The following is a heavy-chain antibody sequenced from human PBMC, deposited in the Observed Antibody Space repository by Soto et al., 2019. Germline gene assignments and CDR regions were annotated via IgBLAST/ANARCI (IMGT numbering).Heavy chain of an antibody. V-gene: IGHV4-31*03. Sequence: TLSLTCTVSGGSISSGGYFWSWVRQHPGKGLEWIGNIYYSGRTYYNPSLKSRVTISVDTSKNQFSLKLSSVTAADTAVYYCARFAKEENPKVGSWYYFDYWGQGTWVTVSS. CDR1: GGSISSGGYF. J-gene: IGHJ4*02. D-gene: IGHD6-13*01. CDR2: IYYSGRT. CDR3: ARFAKEENPKVGSWYYFDY.